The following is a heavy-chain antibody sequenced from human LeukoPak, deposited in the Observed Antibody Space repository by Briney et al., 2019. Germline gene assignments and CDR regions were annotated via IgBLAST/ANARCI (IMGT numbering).Heavy chain of an antibody. CDR3: ARANLGITSCLDY. V-gene: IGHV4-4*02. CDR1: GGSISSSNW. J-gene: IGHJ4*02. Sequence: PSETLSLTCAVSGGSISSSNWWSGVRQPPGKGLEWIGEIYHSGSTNYNPSLKSRVTISVDKSKNQFSLKVSSVTAADTAVYYFARANLGITSCLDYWGQGTLVTVSS. D-gene: IGHD2-2*01. CDR2: IYHSGST.